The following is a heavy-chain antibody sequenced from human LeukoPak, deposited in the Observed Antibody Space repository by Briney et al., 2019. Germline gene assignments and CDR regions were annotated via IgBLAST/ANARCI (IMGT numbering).Heavy chain of an antibody. CDR3: ARDRARDTSVNYYYYGVDV. J-gene: IGHJ6*02. Sequence: SETLSLTCTVSGGSISSYYWSWIRQPPGKGLEWIGYIYYSGSTNYNPSLKSRVTISVDTSKNQFSLRLSSVTAADTAVYYCARDRARDTSVNYYYYGVDVWGQGTTVTVSS. V-gene: IGHV4-59*01. D-gene: IGHD5-18*01. CDR1: GGSISSYY. CDR2: IYYSGST.